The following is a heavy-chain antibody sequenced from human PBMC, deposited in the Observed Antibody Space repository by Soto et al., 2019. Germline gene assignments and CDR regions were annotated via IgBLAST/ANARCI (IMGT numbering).Heavy chain of an antibody. CDR3: ARNMRPGGFDYGMDV. D-gene: IGHD3-10*01. CDR1: GSTFSSYA. Sequence: QVQLVESGGGVVQPGRSLRLSCAASGSTFSSYAMYWVRQAPGKGLDWVAGISYDGIDKDSADSVKGRFTISRDNSKNTLYLQMNSLRVEDTAMYYCARNMRPGGFDYGMDVWGQGTTVTVSS. CDR2: ISYDGIDK. J-gene: IGHJ6*02. V-gene: IGHV3-30-3*01.